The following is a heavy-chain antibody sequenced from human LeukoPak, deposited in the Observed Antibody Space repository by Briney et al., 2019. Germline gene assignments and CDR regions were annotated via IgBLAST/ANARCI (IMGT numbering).Heavy chain of an antibody. CDR3: AKDLHGGYPSDY. Sequence: PGGSLRLSCAASGFTFNNFGMHWVRQAPGKGLEWVSFIGYEGVHKYYADSVKGRFTISKDNSKATLYLQMNSLRPEDTAVYYCAKDLHGGYPSDYWGQGTLVTVFS. CDR1: GFTFNNFG. D-gene: IGHD4-23*01. J-gene: IGHJ4*02. CDR2: IGYEGVHK. V-gene: IGHV3-30*02.